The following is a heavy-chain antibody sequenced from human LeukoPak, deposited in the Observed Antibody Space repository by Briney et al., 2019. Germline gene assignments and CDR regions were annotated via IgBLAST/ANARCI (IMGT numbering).Heavy chain of an antibody. V-gene: IGHV4-59*08. CDR3: ARLGSTFDI. J-gene: IGHJ3*02. D-gene: IGHD2-2*01. CDR1: GGSISGFY. Sequence: SETLSLTCTVSGGSISGFYWSWIRQPPGKGLEWIGYIHYSEATNYNPSLKSRVTISVDTSKNHFSLKLSSVTAADTAVYYCARLGSTFDIWGQGTMVTVSS. CDR2: IHYSEAT.